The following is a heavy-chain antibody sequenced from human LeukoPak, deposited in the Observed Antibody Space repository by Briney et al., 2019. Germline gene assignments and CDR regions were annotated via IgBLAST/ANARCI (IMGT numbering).Heavy chain of an antibody. CDR3: ARTITQASYRAPYYYYYMDV. CDR2: ISAYNGNT. J-gene: IGHJ6*03. CDR1: GCTFTSYG. D-gene: IGHD1-26*01. Sequence: GASVKVSCKASGCTFTSYGISWVRQAPGQGLEWMGWISAYNGNTNYAQKLQGRVTMTTDTSTSTAYMELRSLRSDDTAVYYCARTITQASYRAPYYYYYMDVWGKGTTATVSS. V-gene: IGHV1-18*01.